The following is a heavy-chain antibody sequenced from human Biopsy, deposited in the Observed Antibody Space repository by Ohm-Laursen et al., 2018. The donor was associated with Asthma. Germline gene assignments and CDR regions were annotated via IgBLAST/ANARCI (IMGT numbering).Heavy chain of an antibody. D-gene: IGHD1-1*01. V-gene: IGHV3-30*01. Sequence: SLRLSCTATGFSFSNFAIHWVRQAPGKGLEWVGVISKDASTQDYADSVKGRFTMARDNSKNTLDLQMNGLREEDTAVYYCVRDGTDDAFDIWGQGTVVTVSS. CDR3: VRDGTDDAFDI. CDR1: GFSFSNFA. CDR2: ISKDASTQ. J-gene: IGHJ3*02.